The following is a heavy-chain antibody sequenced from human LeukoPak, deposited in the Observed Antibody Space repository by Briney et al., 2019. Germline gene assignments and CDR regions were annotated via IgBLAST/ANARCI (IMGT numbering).Heavy chain of an antibody. CDR2: IWYDGSNK. CDR3: ARESIAARPYYFDY. V-gene: IGHV3-33*01. J-gene: IGHJ4*02. D-gene: IGHD6-6*01. Sequence: GGSLRLSCAASGFTFSSYGVHWVRQAPGKGLEWVAVIWYDGSNKYYADSVKGRFTISRDNSKNTLYPQMNSLRAEDTAVYYCARESIAARPYYFDYWGQGTLVTVSS. CDR1: GFTFSSYG.